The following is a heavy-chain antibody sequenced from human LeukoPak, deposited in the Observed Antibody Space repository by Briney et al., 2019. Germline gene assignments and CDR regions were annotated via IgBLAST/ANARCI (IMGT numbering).Heavy chain of an antibody. J-gene: IGHJ4*02. CDR1: GGSISSYY. D-gene: IGHD1-26*01. Sequence: SETLSLTCTVSGGSISSYYWSWIRQPPGKGLEWIGYIYYSGGTNYNPSLKSRVTISVDTSKNQFSLKLSSVTAADTAVYYCARAPIISGPSGSYSGFDYWGQGTLVTVSS. V-gene: IGHV4-59*01. CDR2: IYYSGGT. CDR3: ARAPIISGPSGSYSGFDY.